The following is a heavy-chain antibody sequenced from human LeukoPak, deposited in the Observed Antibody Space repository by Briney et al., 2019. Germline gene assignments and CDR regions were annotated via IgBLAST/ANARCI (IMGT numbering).Heavy chain of an antibody. CDR2: ISWNSGSI. Sequence: PGGSLRLSCAASGFTFDDYAMHWVRQAPGKGLEWVSGISWNSGSIGYADSVKGRFTISRDNAKNSLYPQMNSLRAEDTALYYCAKGKDGSGWDYGMDVWGQGTTVTVSS. J-gene: IGHJ6*02. D-gene: IGHD6-19*01. V-gene: IGHV3-9*01. CDR3: AKGKDGSGWDYGMDV. CDR1: GFTFDDYA.